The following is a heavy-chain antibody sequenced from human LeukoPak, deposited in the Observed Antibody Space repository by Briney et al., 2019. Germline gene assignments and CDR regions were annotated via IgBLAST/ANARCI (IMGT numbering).Heavy chain of an antibody. D-gene: IGHD1-26*01. CDR1: GYSFTTYW. Sequence: GESLKISCKGSGYSFTTYWIGWVRQMPGKGLEWMGILYPDDSDPRYSPSFQGQVPISADKSIITAYLQWSSLKASDTGMYYCARRSFGGSYYFQHWGQGTLVTVSS. J-gene: IGHJ1*01. CDR2: LYPDDSDP. V-gene: IGHV5-51*01. CDR3: ARRSFGGSYYFQH.